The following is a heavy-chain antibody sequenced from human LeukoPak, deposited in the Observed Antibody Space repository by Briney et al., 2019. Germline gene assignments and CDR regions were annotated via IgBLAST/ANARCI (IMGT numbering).Heavy chain of an antibody. Sequence: SETLSLTCTVSGGSISSYYWSWIRQPPGKGLEWIGHIYYSGSTNYNPSLKSRVTISVDTSKNQFSLKLSSVTAADTAVYYCASCHDYKGYFDLWGRGTLVTVSS. J-gene: IGHJ2*01. CDR1: GGSISSYY. V-gene: IGHV4-59*08. CDR2: IYYSGST. D-gene: IGHD4-11*01. CDR3: ASCHDYKGYFDL.